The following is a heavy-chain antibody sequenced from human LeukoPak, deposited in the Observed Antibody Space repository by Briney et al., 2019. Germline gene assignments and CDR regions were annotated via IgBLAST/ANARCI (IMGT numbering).Heavy chain of an antibody. J-gene: IGHJ5*02. Sequence: GGSLRLSCAASGFTFSTYYMTWVRQAPGKGLEGVANINQDGSVKDYGDSVKGRFTVSRDNTQNSLFLQMDSLRVDDTAVYYCASATVQLGSRYYNVFDPWGQGTLVTVSS. CDR3: ASATVQLGSRYYNVFDP. V-gene: IGHV3-7*03. CDR1: GFTFSTYY. CDR2: INQDGSVK. D-gene: IGHD3-3*01.